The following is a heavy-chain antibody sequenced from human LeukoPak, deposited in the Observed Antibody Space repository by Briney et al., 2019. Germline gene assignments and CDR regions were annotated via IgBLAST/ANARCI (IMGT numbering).Heavy chain of an antibody. CDR3: ARGSGRIAVAGTLGGYFDY. V-gene: IGHV6-1*01. D-gene: IGHD6-19*01. CDR2: TYYRSKWYN. CDR1: GDSVSSNSAA. Sequence: SQTLSLTCAISGDSVSSNSAAWNWIRQSPSKGLEWLGRTYYRSKWYNDYAVSVKSRITINPDTSKNQFSLQLNSVTPEDTAVYYCARGSGRIAVAGTLGGYFDYWGQGTLVTVSS. J-gene: IGHJ4*02.